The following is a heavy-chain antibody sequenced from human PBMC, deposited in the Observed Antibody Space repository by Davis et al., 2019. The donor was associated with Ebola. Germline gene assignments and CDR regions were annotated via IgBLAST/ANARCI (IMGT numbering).Heavy chain of an antibody. D-gene: IGHD6-13*01. CDR1: GGSISNYY. CDR2: IYYSGSA. J-gene: IGHJ4*02. CDR3: ARAGRSSWYFDY. Sequence: SETLSLTCTVSGGSISNYYWSWIRQPPGKGLEWIGYIYYSGSARYNPSLKSRVTISVDASRSQFSLNLSSVTAADTAVYYCARAGRSSWYFDYWGQGTLVTVSS. V-gene: IGHV4-59*01.